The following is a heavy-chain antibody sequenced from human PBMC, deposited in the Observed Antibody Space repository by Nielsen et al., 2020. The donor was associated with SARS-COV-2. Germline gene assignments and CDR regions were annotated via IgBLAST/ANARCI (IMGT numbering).Heavy chain of an antibody. CDR3: ARETLDHTSSFVDH. CDR1: GFIFTSHA. D-gene: IGHD2-2*01. V-gene: IGHV3-30*03. Sequence: GESLKISCAASGFIFTSHAMHWVRQAPGKGLEWVAVVSYDGRNQYYADSVKGRFTISTDISKNTLYLQMTRLKPEDTAMYFCARETLDHTSSFVDHWGQGTLVTVSS. CDR2: VSYDGRNQ. J-gene: IGHJ5*02.